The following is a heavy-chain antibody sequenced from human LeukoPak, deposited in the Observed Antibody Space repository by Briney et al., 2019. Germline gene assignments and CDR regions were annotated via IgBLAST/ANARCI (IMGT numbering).Heavy chain of an antibody. CDR1: GGSFSGYY. Sequence: NPSETLSLTCAVYGGSFSGYYWSWIRQPPGKGLEWIGEINHSGSTNYNPSLKSRVTISVDTSKNQFSLKLSSVTAADTAVYYCARGPWQANHFDYWGQGTLVTVSS. CDR3: ARGPWQANHFDY. D-gene: IGHD5-24*01. V-gene: IGHV4-34*01. CDR2: INHSGST. J-gene: IGHJ4*02.